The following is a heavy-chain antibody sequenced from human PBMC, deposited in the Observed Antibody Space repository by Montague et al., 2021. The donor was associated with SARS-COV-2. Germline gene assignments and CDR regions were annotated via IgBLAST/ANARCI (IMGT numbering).Heavy chain of an antibody. J-gene: IGHJ4*01. V-gene: IGHV4-31*03. CDR3: ASQSGAYYNYFDL. Sequence: TLSLTCTVSGGSISSASYYWSWIRQHPGKGLEIIGYIYYSGSSFYNPSLKSRLTISVDTSKNRFSLRLSSVTAADTAIYFCASQSGAYYNYFDLWGHGTLVTVSS. D-gene: IGHD1-26*01. CDR1: GGSISSASYY. CDR2: IYYSGSS.